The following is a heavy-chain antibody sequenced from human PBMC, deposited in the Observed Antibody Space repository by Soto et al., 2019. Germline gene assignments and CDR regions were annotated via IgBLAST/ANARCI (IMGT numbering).Heavy chain of an antibody. CDR3: ARLDSYGYQSGYFDY. CDR1: GGSISSSSYY. Sequence: SETLSLTCTVSGGSISSSSYYWGWMRQPPGKGLEWIGSIYYSGSTYYNPSLKSRVTISVDTSKNQFSLKLSSVTAADTAVYYCARLDSYGYQSGYFDYWGQGTLVTVS. V-gene: IGHV4-39*01. J-gene: IGHJ4*02. D-gene: IGHD5-18*01. CDR2: IYYSGST.